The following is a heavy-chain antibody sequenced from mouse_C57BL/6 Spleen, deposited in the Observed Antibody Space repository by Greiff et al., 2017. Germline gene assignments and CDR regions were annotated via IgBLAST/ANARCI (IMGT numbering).Heavy chain of an antibody. CDR3: ARSEGSHFDY. J-gene: IGHJ2*01. Sequence: EVMLVESGGGLVQPGGSLSLSCAASGFTFTAYYMSWVRQPPGKALEWLGFIRNKANGYTTEYSASVKGRFTISRDNSQSILYLQMNALSAEDSATYYCARSEGSHFDYWGQGTTLTVSS. CDR2: IRNKANGYTT. D-gene: IGHD1-1*02. CDR1: GFTFTAYY. V-gene: IGHV7-3*01.